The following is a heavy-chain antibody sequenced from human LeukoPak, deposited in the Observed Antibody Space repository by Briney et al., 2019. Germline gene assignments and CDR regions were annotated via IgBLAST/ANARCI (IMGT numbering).Heavy chain of an antibody. CDR1: GDSVSGISFY. D-gene: IGHD3-3*01. CDR2: IQYTGST. J-gene: IGHJ4*02. V-gene: IGHV4-61*01. CDR3: ATYYCRSGYWSTPHFDY. Sequence: SETLSLTCTVSGDSVSGISFYWSWIRQPPGKGLQYIGYIQYTGSTNYNPSLRSRFTMSVDTSKNQFSLKLSAVTDADTAVYYCATYYCRSGYWSTPHFDYWGQGTLVTVSS.